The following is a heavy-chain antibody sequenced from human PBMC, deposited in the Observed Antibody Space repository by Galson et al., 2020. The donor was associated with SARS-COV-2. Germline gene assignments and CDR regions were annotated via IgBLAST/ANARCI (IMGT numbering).Heavy chain of an antibody. J-gene: IGHJ5*02. CDR2: IYYSGST. CDR1: GGSISSGGYY. D-gene: IGHD2-2*01. Sequence: SETLSLTCTVSGGSISSGGYYWSWIRQHPGKGLEWIGYIYYSGSTYYNPSLKSRVTISVDTSKNQFSLKLSSVTAADTAVYYCARARVVVAAARNWCDPWGQGTLVTVAS. V-gene: IGHV4-31*03. CDR3: ARARVVVAAARNWCDP.